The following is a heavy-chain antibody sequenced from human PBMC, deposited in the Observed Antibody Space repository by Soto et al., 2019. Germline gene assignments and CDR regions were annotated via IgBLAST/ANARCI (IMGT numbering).Heavy chain of an antibody. J-gene: IGHJ4*02. Sequence: PSETLSLTCTVSGGSISSYYWSWIRQPPGKGLEWIGYIYYSGSTNYSPSLKSRVTISVDTSKNQFSLKLSSVTAADTAVYYCASLYIRFGESYFDYWGQGTLVTVSS. CDR1: GGSISSYY. CDR3: ASLYIRFGESYFDY. CDR2: IYYSGST. V-gene: IGHV4-59*08. D-gene: IGHD3-10*01.